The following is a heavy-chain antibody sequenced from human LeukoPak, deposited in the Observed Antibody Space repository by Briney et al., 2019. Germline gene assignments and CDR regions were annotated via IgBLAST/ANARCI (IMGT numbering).Heavy chain of an antibody. CDR1: GGSIISGRYY. V-gene: IGHV4-39*01. CDR3: ARSYYYDYRQIDY. D-gene: IGHD3-22*01. Sequence: PSETLSLTCTVPGGSIISGRYYPGWIRQPPGKGLEWIGSIYYSGSTYYNPSLKSRVTISVDTSKNQFSLKLYSVTAADTAVFYCARSYYYDYRQIDYWGQGTLVTVSS. J-gene: IGHJ4*02. CDR2: IYYSGST.